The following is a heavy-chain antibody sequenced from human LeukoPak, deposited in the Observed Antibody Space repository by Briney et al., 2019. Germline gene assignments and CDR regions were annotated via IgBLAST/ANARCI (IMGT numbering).Heavy chain of an antibody. J-gene: IGHJ4*02. CDR3: TREVGPRSPY. CDR1: GFTFGDSA. CDR2: IRSAQYGGTT. V-gene: IGHV3-49*04. Sequence: GGSLRLSCTTSGFTFGDSAMSWVRQAPGKGLEWLGFIRSAQYGGTTEYVASVRGRFTISRDDSKSIAYLQMNSLKSEDTAVYYCTREVGPRSPYWGQGTLVTVSS.